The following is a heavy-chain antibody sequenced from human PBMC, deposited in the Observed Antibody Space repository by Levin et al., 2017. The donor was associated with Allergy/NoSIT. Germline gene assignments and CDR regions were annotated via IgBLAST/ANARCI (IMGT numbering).Heavy chain of an antibody. Sequence: SETLSLTCTVSGGSISSYNWSWIRQPPGKGLEWIGYIYYSGRTNYNPSLKSRVSISLDTSKNQFSLKLSSVIAADTAVYYCARANRWVRLDSWGQGTLVTVSS. CDR2: IYYSGRT. CDR1: GGSISSYN. V-gene: IGHV4-59*01. CDR3: ARANRWVRLDS. J-gene: IGHJ4*02. D-gene: IGHD5-12*01.